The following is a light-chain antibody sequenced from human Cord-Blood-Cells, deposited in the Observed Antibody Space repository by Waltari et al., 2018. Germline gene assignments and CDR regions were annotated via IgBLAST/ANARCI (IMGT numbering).Light chain of an antibody. J-gene: IGKJ2*01. CDR3: QQYGSSRQT. Sequence: VLTQSPATLALSPGESATISCSASQSVSSNYLAWYQQKPGQAPRLLIYWASTRAAGIPDRFSGSGSGTDFTLTISRLQPEDVAVYYCQQYGSSRQTFGQGTKLEIK. CDR1: QSVSSNY. V-gene: IGKV3-20*01. CDR2: WAS.